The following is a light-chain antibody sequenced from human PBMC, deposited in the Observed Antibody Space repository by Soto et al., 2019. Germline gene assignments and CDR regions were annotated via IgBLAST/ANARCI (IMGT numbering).Light chain of an antibody. CDR1: QSISSW. V-gene: IGKV1-5*01. CDR3: QQYNSYSWT. CDR2: DAS. J-gene: IGKJ1*01. Sequence: DIQMTQSPSTLSATAGDRVTIXXRASQSISSWLAWYQQKPGKAPKXLIYDASNLESGVPSRFSGSGAGTEFTLTISSLQPDDFATYYCQQYNSYSWTFGQGTKVDIK.